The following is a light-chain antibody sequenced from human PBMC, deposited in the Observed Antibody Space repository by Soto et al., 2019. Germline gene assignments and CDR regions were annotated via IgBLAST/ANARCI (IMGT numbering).Light chain of an antibody. CDR1: QGISSY. CDR2: AAS. Sequence: QMTQSPSFLSASVGDRVTITCRASQGISSYLAWYQQKPGKAPKLLIYAASTLQSGVPSRFSGSGSGTELTLTISSLQPEDFETYYCQQLNSYPITFGQGTRLEIK. V-gene: IGKV1-9*01. J-gene: IGKJ5*01. CDR3: QQLNSYPIT.